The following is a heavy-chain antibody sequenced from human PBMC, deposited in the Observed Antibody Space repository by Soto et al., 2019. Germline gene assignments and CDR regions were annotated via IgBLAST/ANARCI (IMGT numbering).Heavy chain of an antibody. V-gene: IGHV5-10-1*01. CDR3: ARLGGRAARHYYYYGMDF. Sequence: GEALKISCKGSGYSFTNYWINWVRQMPGKGLEWMGTIDPSDSYTNYSPSFQGHVTISVDKSISTAYLQWSSLKASDTAMYYCARLGGRAARHYYYYGMDFWGQGTTV. CDR2: IDPSDSYT. D-gene: IGHD6-6*01. CDR1: GYSFTNYW. J-gene: IGHJ6*02.